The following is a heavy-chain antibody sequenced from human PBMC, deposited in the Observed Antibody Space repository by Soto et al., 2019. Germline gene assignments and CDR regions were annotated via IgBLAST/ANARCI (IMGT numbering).Heavy chain of an antibody. J-gene: IGHJ3*02. CDR1: GFTFSSYS. CDR2: ISSSSSYI. CDR3: ARSRLDCGGDCYKNAFDI. D-gene: IGHD2-21*02. Sequence: PGGSLRLSCASSGFTFSSYSMNWVRQAPGKGLEWVSSISSSSSYIYYADSVKGRFTISRDNAKNSLYLQMNSLRAKDTAVYYCARSRLDCGGDCYKNAFDIWGQGTMVTVSS. V-gene: IGHV3-21*01.